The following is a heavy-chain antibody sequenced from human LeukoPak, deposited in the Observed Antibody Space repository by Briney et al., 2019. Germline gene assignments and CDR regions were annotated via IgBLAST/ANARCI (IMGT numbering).Heavy chain of an antibody. J-gene: IGHJ4*02. Sequence: GGSLRLSCAASGFTFSNHGMNWVRQAPGKGLEWVGRIKSKTDGGTTDYAAPVKGRFTISRDDSKNTLYLQMNSLKTEDTAVYYCTTRITMIVVVITTNDYWGQGTLVTVSS. D-gene: IGHD3-22*01. CDR2: IKSKTDGGTT. V-gene: IGHV3-15*01. CDR3: TTRITMIVVVITTNDY. CDR1: GFTFSNHG.